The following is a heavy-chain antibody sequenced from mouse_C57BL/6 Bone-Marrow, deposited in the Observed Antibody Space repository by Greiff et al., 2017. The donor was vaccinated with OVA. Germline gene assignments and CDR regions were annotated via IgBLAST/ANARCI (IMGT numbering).Heavy chain of an antibody. J-gene: IGHJ1*03. V-gene: IGHV1-54*01. Sequence: QVQLQQSGAELVRPGTSVTVSCKASGYAFTNYLIEWVKQRPGQGLEWIGVINPGSGGTNYNEKFKGKATLTADKSSSTAYMQLSSLTSEDSAVYFCARKGWLLPNWYFDVWGTGTTVTVSS. CDR2: INPGSGGT. D-gene: IGHD2-3*01. CDR3: ARKGWLLPNWYFDV. CDR1: GYAFTNYL.